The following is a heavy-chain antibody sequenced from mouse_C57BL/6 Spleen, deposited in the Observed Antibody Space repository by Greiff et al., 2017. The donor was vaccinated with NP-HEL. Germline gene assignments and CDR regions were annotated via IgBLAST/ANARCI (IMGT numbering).Heavy chain of an antibody. Sequence: EVQLQQSVAELVRPGASVKLSCTASGFNIKNTYMHWVKQRPEQGLEWIGRIDPANGNTKYAPKFQGKATITADTSSNTAYLQLSSLPSEDTAIYFCAREAFYDGYSFAYWGQGTLVTVSA. D-gene: IGHD2-3*01. CDR2: IDPANGNT. J-gene: IGHJ3*01. CDR1: GFNIKNTY. V-gene: IGHV14-3*01. CDR3: AREAFYDGYSFAY.